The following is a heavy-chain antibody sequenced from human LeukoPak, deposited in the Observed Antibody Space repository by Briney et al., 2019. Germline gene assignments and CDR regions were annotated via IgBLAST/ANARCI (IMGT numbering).Heavy chain of an antibody. Sequence: YPGGSLRLSCAASGFTLSGSGMSWVRQAPGKGLEWMSSSGDSDGSTYYADFLKGRFTISRENSKNTLYLQMNNLRAEDTAVYYCAKGGCRGTCNPLAYWGQGALVTVSP. CDR2: SGDSDGST. CDR1: GFTLSGSG. CDR3: AKGGCRGTCNPLAY. V-gene: IGHV3-23*01. J-gene: IGHJ4*02. D-gene: IGHD2-15*01.